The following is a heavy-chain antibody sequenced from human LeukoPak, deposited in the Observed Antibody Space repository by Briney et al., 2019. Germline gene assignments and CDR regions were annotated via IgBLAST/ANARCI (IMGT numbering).Heavy chain of an antibody. CDR3: ARQSSRGDYYFDY. CDR2: IYYSGST. V-gene: IGHV4-39*01. Sequence: PSETLSLTCTVSGGSISSSSYYWGWIRQPPGKGLEWIGSIYYSGSTYYSPSLKSRVTISVDTSKTQFSLKLSSVTAADTAVYYCARQSSRGDYYFDYWGQGTLVTVSS. CDR1: GGSISSSSYY. D-gene: IGHD2-21*02. J-gene: IGHJ4*02.